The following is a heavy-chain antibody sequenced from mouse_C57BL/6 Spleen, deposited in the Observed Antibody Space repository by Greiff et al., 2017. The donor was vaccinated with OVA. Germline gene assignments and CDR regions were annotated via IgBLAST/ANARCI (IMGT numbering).Heavy chain of an antibody. V-gene: IGHV5-6*01. D-gene: IGHD3-2*02. CDR2: ISSGGSYT. Sequence: EVMLVESGGDLVKPGGSLKLSCAASGFTFSSYGMSWVRQTPDKRLEWVATISSGGSYTYYPDSVKGRFTISRDNAKNTLYLQMSSLKSEDTAMYYCARKDSSGPYFDYWGQGTTLTVSS. CDR3: ARKDSSGPYFDY. CDR1: GFTFSSYG. J-gene: IGHJ2*01.